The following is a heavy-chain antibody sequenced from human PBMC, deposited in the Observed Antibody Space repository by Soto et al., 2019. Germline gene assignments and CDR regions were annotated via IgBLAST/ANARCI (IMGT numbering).Heavy chain of an antibody. CDR2: ISGSGGST. D-gene: IGHD2-2*01. CDR1: GFTFSSYA. V-gene: IGHV3-23*01. CDR3: AKHIVVVPAVTGQSFDY. J-gene: IGHJ4*02. Sequence: GGSLRLSCAASGFTFSSYAMSWVRQAPGKGLEWVSAISGSGGSTYYADSVKGRFTISRDNSKNTLYLQMNSLRAEDTAVYYCAKHIVVVPAVTGQSFDYWGQGTLVTVSS.